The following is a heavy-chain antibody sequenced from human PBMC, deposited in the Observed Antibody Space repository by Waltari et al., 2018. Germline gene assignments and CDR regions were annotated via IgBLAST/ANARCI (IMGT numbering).Heavy chain of an antibody. CDR2: ISSSTGYL. Sequence: EVQLVESGGGLVQPGGSLRLSCAASGFTYRSYSMNWVRTAPGGGLEWVASISSSTGYLYYADSVKGRFTISRDNSKNTLYLQMNSLRADDTAVYYCARLYSSSWHGDWGQGTLVTVSS. J-gene: IGHJ4*02. V-gene: IGHV3-21*06. CDR3: ARLYSSSWHGD. D-gene: IGHD6-13*01. CDR1: GFTYRSYS.